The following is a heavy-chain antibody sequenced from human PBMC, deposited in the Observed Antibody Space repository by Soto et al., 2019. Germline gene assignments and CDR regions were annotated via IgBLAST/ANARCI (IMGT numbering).Heavy chain of an antibody. CDR1: GFTFSSYA. J-gene: IGHJ6*02. CDR3: ARAPDYGDLYYYYGMDV. D-gene: IGHD4-17*01. Sequence: GGSLRLSCAASGFTFSSYAMSWVRQAPGKGLEWVSAISGSGGSTYYADSVKGRFTISRDNSKNTLYLQMNSRRAEDTAVYYCARAPDYGDLYYYYGMDVWGQGTTVTVSS. V-gene: IGHV3-23*01. CDR2: ISGSGGST.